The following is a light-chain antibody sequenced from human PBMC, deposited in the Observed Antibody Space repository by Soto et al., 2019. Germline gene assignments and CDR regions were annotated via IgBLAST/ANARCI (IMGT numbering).Light chain of an antibody. CDR1: ENVYNY. V-gene: IGKV3-20*01. CDR3: QQYGDSPL. Sequence: EIVLTQSPATLSLSPGERATLSCRASENVYNYLAWYQQKPGQAPRLLIYGASIRAAGIPDRFGGSGSGTDFTLTISRLEPEDFAVYYCQQYGDSPLFGPGTKVDIK. J-gene: IGKJ3*01. CDR2: GAS.